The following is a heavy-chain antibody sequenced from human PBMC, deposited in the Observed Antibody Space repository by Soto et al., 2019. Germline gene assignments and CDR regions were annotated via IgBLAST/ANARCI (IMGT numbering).Heavy chain of an antibody. V-gene: IGHV4-31*03. CDR3: ARADYDFWSGYPNWFDP. CDR1: GGSISSGGYY. Sequence: PSETLSLTCTVSGGSISSGGYYWSWIRQHPGKGLEWIGYIYYSGSTYYNPSLKSRVTISVDTSKNQFSLKLSSVTAADTAVYYCARADYDFWSGYPNWFDPWGHGTLVTVSS. D-gene: IGHD3-3*01. CDR2: IYYSGST. J-gene: IGHJ5*02.